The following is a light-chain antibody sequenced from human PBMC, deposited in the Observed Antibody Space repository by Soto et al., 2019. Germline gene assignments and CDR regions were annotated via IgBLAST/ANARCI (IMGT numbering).Light chain of an antibody. J-gene: IGKJ1*01. V-gene: IGKV3D-11*01. CDR1: QGVSSY. Sequence: DIVLTQSPATLSLSPGERATLSCRASQGVSSYLAWYQQKPGQAPRLLIYDASNRATGIPARFSGSGPGTDFTLTISSLEPEDFAVYYCQQRSNWPWTFGQGTKVEIK. CDR3: QQRSNWPWT. CDR2: DAS.